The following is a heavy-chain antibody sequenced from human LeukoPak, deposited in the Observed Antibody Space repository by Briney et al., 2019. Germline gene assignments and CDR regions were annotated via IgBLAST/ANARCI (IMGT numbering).Heavy chain of an antibody. CDR2: INTSGST. D-gene: IGHD1-26*01. Sequence: SETLSLTCTVSGGSISSYYWSWIRQPAGKGLEWIGRINTSGSTNYNPSLKNRVTMSVDTSKNQFSLKLTSVTAADTAMYYCARVFRGSPPRGVYYFDYWGQGTLVTVSS. V-gene: IGHV4-4*07. CDR1: GGSISSYY. CDR3: ARVFRGSPPRGVYYFDY. J-gene: IGHJ4*02.